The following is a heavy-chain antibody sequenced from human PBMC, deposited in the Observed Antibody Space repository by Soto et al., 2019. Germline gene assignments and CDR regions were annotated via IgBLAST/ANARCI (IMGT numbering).Heavy chain of an antibody. CDR2: IYYGGST. CDR3: ARDRSAEGGSSRWYYYYYGMDV. V-gene: IGHV4-59*01. D-gene: IGHD6-13*01. J-gene: IGHJ6*02. CDR1: GDSISSYY. Sequence: QVQLQESGPGLVKPSETLSLTCTVSGDSISSYYWSWIRQPPGKALEWIGYIYYGGSTNYNPSLKSRVTISEDTAKNQFALKLRSAPAANEAVYYCARDRSAEGGSSRWYYYYYGMDVWGQGTTVTVSS.